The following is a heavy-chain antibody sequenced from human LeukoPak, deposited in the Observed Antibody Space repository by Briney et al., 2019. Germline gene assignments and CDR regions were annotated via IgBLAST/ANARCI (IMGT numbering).Heavy chain of an antibody. CDR1: GFTFSSYW. CDR3: ARTSSSVRPTKFDY. Sequence: GGSLRLSCAASGFTFSSYWMHWVRQAPGKGLVWVSRINSDGSSTNYADSVKGRFTISRDNAKNTLYLQMNSLRAEDTAVYYCARTSSSVRPTKFDYWGQGTLVTVSS. J-gene: IGHJ4*02. D-gene: IGHD2-2*01. CDR2: INSDGSST. V-gene: IGHV3-74*01.